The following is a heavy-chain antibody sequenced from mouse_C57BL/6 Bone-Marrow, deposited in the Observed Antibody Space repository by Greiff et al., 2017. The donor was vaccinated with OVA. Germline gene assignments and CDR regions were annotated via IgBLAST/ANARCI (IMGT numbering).Heavy chain of an antibody. CDR1: GYTFTSYW. Sequence: QVQLQQPGAELVMPGASVKLSCKASGYTFTSYWMHWVKQRPGQGLEWIGEIDPSDSYTNYTQKVKGKSTLTVDKSSSTAYMQRSSLTSEDSAVYYCAREDNPGAMDYWGQGTSVTVSS. J-gene: IGHJ4*01. CDR3: AREDNPGAMDY. CDR2: IDPSDSYT. D-gene: IGHD1-3*01. V-gene: IGHV1-69*01.